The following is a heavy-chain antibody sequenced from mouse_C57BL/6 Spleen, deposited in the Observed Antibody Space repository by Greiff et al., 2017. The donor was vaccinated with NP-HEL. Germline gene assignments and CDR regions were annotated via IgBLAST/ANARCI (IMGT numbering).Heavy chain of an antibody. CDR3: ARYDYGSSSYWYFDV. CDR2: ISYSGST. Sequence: EVKLVESGPGLAKPSQTLSLTCSVTGYSITSDYWNWIRKFPGNKLEYMGYISYSGSTYYNPSLKSRISITRDTSKNQYYLQLNSVTTEDTATYYCARYDYGSSSYWYFDVWGTGTTVTVSS. CDR1: GYSITSDY. J-gene: IGHJ1*03. V-gene: IGHV3-8*01. D-gene: IGHD1-1*01.